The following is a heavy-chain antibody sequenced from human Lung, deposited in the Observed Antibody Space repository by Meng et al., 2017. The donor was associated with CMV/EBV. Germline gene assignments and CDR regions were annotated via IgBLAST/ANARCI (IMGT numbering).Heavy chain of an antibody. V-gene: IGHV1-2*02. CDR3: ARGVRQWLARSWFDP. D-gene: IGHD6-19*01. CDR1: GYTFTGYY. CDR2: INPNSGGT. J-gene: IGHJ5*02. Sequence: ASXXVSCKASGYTFTGYYMHWVRQAPGQGLEWMGWINPNSGGTNYAQKFQGRVTMTRDTSISTAYMELSRLRSDDTAVYYCARGVRQWLARSWFDPWGQGPLVTVSS.